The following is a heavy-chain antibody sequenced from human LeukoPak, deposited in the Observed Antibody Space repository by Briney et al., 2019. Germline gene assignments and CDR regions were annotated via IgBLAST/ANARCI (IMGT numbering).Heavy chain of an antibody. CDR3: AKDGVYYGSRNWFEP. CDR1: GFTFSSYA. CDR2: ISGSGGST. D-gene: IGHD3-10*01. V-gene: IGHV3-23*01. Sequence: PGGSLRLSCAASGFTFSSYAMSWVRQSPGKGGEGFSAISGSGGSTYYADSVKGRFTISRHNSKNTLYLPMNSLRAEDTAVYYCAKDGVYYGSRNWFEPWGPGTLVTVSS. J-gene: IGHJ5*02.